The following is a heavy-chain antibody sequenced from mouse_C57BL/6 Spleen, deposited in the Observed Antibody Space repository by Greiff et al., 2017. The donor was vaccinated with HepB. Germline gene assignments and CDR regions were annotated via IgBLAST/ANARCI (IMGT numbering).Heavy chain of an antibody. CDR2: INPNNGGT. V-gene: IGHV1-26*01. Sequence: EVQLQQSGPELVKPGASVKISCKASGYTFTDYYMNWVKQSHGKSLEWIGDINPNNGGTSYNQKFKGKATLTVDKSSSTAYMELRSLTSEDSAVYYCARRVPITTVVEGYAMDYWGQGTSVTVSS. CDR3: ARRVPITTVVEGYAMDY. CDR1: GYTFTDYY. D-gene: IGHD1-1*01. J-gene: IGHJ4*01.